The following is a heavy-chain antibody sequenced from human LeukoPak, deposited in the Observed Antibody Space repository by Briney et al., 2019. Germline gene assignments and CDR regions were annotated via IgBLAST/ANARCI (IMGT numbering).Heavy chain of an antibody. CDR3: ATQAAALGYYYYMDV. V-gene: IGHV1-8*01. CDR1: GYTFTSYD. D-gene: IGHD6-13*01. CDR2: MNPNSGNT. Sequence: ASVKVSCKASGYTFTSYDINWVRQATGPGLEWMGWMNPNSGNTGYAQKFQGRVTMTRNTSISTAYMELSSLRSEDTAVYYCATQAAALGYYYYMDVWGKGTTVTVSS. J-gene: IGHJ6*03.